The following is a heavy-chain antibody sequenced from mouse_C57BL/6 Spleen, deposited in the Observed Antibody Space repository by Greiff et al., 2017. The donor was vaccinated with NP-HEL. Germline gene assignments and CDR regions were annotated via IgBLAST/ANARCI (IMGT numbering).Heavy chain of an antibody. CDR1: GYTFTSYW. V-gene: IGHV1-61*01. CDR2: IYPSDSET. J-gene: IGHJ2*01. CDR3: ARGYFDC. Sequence: VQLQQPGAELVRPGSSVKLSCKASGYTFTSYWMDWVKQRPGQGLEWIGNIYPSDSETHYTQKFKDKATLTVDKSSSTAYMQLSSLTSEDSAFCYCARGYFDCWGQGATLTVSS.